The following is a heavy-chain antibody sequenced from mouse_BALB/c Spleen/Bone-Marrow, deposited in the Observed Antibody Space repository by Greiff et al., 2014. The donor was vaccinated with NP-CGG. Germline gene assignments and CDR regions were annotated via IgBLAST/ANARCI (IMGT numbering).Heavy chain of an antibody. CDR1: GYTFTDYW. CDR2: IDPSDSET. V-gene: IGHV1-69*02. Sequence: VQVVESGAELVKPGAPVKLSCKASGYTFTDYWMNWVEQRPGRGLEWIGRIDPSDSETHYNQKFKDKATLTVDKSSTTAYIQLSNLTSEDSAVYYCARTAYWGQGTLVTVSA. CDR3: ARTAY. J-gene: IGHJ3*01.